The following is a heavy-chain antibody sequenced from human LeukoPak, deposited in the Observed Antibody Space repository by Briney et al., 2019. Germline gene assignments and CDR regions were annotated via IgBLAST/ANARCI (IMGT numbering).Heavy chain of an antibody. V-gene: IGHV3-9*01. J-gene: IGHJ4*02. CDR3: AKDANYDSSGYYGYFDY. D-gene: IGHD3-22*01. CDR2: ISWNSGSV. CDR1: GFTFDDYA. Sequence: GRSLRLSCAASGFTFDDYAMHWVRQAPGKGLEWVSGISWNSGSVGYADSVKGRFTISRDNAKNSLYLQMNSLRAEDTALYYCAKDANYDSSGYYGYFDYWGQGTLVTVSS.